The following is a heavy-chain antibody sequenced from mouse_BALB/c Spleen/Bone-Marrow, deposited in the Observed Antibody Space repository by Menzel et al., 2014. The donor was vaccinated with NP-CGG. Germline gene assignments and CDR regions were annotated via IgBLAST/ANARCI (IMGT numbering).Heavy chain of an antibody. J-gene: IGHJ3*01. CDR1: GCNIKDTY. D-gene: IGHD2-4*01. CDR2: IDPANGNT. CDR3: ARGDYGAFAY. V-gene: IGHV14-3*02. Sequence: VQLQQPGAELVKPGASVKLSCTASGCNIKDTYMHWVKQRPEQGLEWIARIDPANGNTKYDPKFQGKATITADTPSNRAYLQLSSLTSEDTAVYYCARGDYGAFAYWGQGTLVTVSA.